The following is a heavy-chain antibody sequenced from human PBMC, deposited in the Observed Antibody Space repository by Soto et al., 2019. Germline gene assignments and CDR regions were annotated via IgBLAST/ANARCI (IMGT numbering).Heavy chain of an antibody. J-gene: IGHJ5*02. CDR2: ISWNSGSI. V-gene: IGHV3-9*01. CDR3: AKDILRCGSGSYLVGIDP. D-gene: IGHD3-10*01. CDR1: GFTFDDYA. Sequence: EVQLVESGGGLVQPGRSLRLSCAASGFTFDDYAMHWVRQAPGKGLEWVSGISWNSGSIGYADSVKGRFTISRDNAKNSLYLQMNSLRAEDTALYYCAKDILRCGSGSYLVGIDPWGQGTLVTVSS.